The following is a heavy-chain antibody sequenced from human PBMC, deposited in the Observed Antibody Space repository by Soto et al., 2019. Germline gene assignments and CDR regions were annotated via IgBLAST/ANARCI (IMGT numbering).Heavy chain of an antibody. J-gene: IGHJ4*02. CDR1: GFTFSSYS. V-gene: IGHV3-48*01. CDR2: ISSSSSTI. Sequence: GGSLRLSCAASGFTFSSYSMNWVRRAPGKGLEWVSYISSSSSTIYYADSVKGRFTISRDNAKNSLYLQMNSLRAEDTAVYYCGVQYDYWGQGTLVTVSS. CDR3: GVQYDY.